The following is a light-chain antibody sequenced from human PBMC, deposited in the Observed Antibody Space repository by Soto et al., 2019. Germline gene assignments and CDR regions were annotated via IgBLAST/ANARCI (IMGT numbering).Light chain of an antibody. CDR1: QSVTRN. J-gene: IGKJ5*01. V-gene: IGKV3-20*01. Sequence: EIVMTQSPATLSVSPGERATLSCRASQSVTRNLAWYQQKPGQAPRLLIYGASTRATGIPARFSGSGSGTDFTLTISRLEPEDFAVYYCQQYGSSPSFGQGTRLEIK. CDR3: QQYGSSPS. CDR2: GAS.